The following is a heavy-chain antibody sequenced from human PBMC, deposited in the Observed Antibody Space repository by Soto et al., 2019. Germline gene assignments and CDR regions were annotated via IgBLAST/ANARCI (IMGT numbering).Heavy chain of an antibody. V-gene: IGHV1-18*01. Sequence: GASVKVSCKASGYTFTSYGISWVRQAPGQGLEWMGWISAYNGNTNYAQKLQGRVTMTTDTSTSTAYMELRSLRSDDTAVYYCARVNIVVVPAAGYFDYWGQGTLVTVSS. CDR2: ISAYNGNT. D-gene: IGHD2-2*01. CDR1: GYTFTSYG. J-gene: IGHJ4*02. CDR3: ARVNIVVVPAAGYFDY.